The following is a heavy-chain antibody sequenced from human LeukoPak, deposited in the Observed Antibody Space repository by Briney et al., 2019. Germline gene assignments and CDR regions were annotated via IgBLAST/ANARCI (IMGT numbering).Heavy chain of an antibody. D-gene: IGHD6-13*01. CDR3: AREVFRSAAAGPNWFDP. CDR2: INPSGGST. V-gene: IGHV1-46*01. CDR1: GYTFTGYY. J-gene: IGHJ5*02. Sequence: ASVKVSCKASGYTFTGYYMHWVRQAPGQGLEWMGIINPSGGSTSYAQKFQGRVTMTRDMSTSTVYMELSSLRSEDTAVYYCAREVFRSAAAGPNWFDPWGQGTLVTVSS.